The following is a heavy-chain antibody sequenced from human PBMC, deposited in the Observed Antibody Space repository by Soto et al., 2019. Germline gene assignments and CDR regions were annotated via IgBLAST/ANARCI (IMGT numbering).Heavy chain of an antibody. CDR2: ISSTTATL. V-gene: IGHV3-48*01. CDR1: GFNFTDYG. Sequence: GGSLRLSCAASGFNFTDYGMNWVRQAPGKGLEWISYISSTTATLYYADSVKGRFTISRDNAKNSLSLQMDGLRAEDTAVYYCAKGRAPGTYYNPSVHWGQGTLVTVSS. D-gene: IGHD3-10*01. J-gene: IGHJ4*02. CDR3: AKGRAPGTYYNPSVH.